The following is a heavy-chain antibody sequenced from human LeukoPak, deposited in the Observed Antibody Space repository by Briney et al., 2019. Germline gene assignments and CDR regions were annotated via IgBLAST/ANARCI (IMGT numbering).Heavy chain of an antibody. J-gene: IGHJ4*02. CDR3: ARGFTMVRGVVDY. Sequence: PGGSLRLSCAASGFTFSSYWMHWVRQAPGKGLVWVSRINSDGSSTSYADSVKGRFTISRDNAKNTLYLQMNSLRAEDTAVYYCARGFTMVRGVVDYWGQGTLVTVSS. D-gene: IGHD3-10*01. CDR1: GFTFSSYW. CDR2: INSDGSST. V-gene: IGHV3-74*01.